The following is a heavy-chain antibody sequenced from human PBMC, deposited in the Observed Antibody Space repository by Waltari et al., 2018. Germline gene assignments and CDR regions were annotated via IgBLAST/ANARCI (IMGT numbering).Heavy chain of an antibody. Sequence: QLRLQESCPGLVKPSETLSLTCTVSGGSVSRGSYYWIWIRQPPGKGLEWIGYIYYSGSTNYNPSLKSRVTISVDTSKNQFSLKLSSVTAADTAVYYCARGISDGRNYGMDVWGQGTTVTVSS. CDR1: GGSVSRGSYY. J-gene: IGHJ6*02. V-gene: IGHV4-61*01. D-gene: IGHD2-21*01. CDR2: IYYSGST. CDR3: ARGISDGRNYGMDV.